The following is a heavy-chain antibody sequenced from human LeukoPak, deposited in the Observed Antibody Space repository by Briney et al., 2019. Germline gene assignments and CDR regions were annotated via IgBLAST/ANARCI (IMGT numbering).Heavy chain of an antibody. Sequence: SETLSLTCAVSGDSFSSVSYYWGWIRQPPGKGLEWIGTIYYSGSTYYNPSLKSRVTISVDTSNNQFSLRLSSVTAADTAVYYCARAPVMFWFGEFDYWGQGTLVTVSS. V-gene: IGHV4-39*07. CDR1: GDSFSSVSYY. D-gene: IGHD3-10*01. CDR3: ARAPVMFWFGEFDY. CDR2: IYYSGST. J-gene: IGHJ4*02.